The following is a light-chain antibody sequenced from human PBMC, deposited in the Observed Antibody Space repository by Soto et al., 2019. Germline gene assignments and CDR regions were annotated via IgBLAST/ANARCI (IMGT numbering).Light chain of an antibody. V-gene: IGKV3-11*01. Sequence: EIVLTQSPATLSLSPGERNKNYCRTSQSVNSYLAWYQLKPGQTPRLLIYDASKRASGVPARFSGSVSGTDFTLTICGLEPEDFAVYYCQQRSDWPPLSFGGGTKVDIK. CDR1: QSVNSY. CDR3: QQRSDWPPLS. J-gene: IGKJ4*01. CDR2: DAS.